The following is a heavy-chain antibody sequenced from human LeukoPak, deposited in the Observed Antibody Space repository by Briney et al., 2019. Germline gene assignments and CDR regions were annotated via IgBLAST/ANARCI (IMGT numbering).Heavy chain of an antibody. Sequence: GASVTVSCKASGGTFSSYAISWVRQAPGQGLEWMGGIIPIFGTANYAQKFQGRVTITTDESTSTAYMELSSLRSEDTAVYYCARDKLTGTTAWFDPWGQGTLATVSS. CDR1: GGTFSSYA. CDR3: ARDKLTGTTAWFDP. CDR2: IIPIFGTA. J-gene: IGHJ5*02. V-gene: IGHV1-69*05. D-gene: IGHD1-14*01.